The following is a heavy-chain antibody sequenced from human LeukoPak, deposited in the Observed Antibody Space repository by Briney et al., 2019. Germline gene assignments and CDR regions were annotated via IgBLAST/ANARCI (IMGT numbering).Heavy chain of an antibody. D-gene: IGHD3-10*01. CDR1: GGSISSYY. CDR3: ATVAVIRGVTYFDY. Sequence: SETLSLTCTVSGGSISSYYWSWIRQPPGKGLEWIAYLFYSGSTAYNPYLVSRVTISVDTSKIQFSLKLRSVTAADTAVYYCATVAVIRGVTYFDYWGQGTLVTVSS. J-gene: IGHJ4*02. V-gene: IGHV4-59*01. CDR2: LFYSGST.